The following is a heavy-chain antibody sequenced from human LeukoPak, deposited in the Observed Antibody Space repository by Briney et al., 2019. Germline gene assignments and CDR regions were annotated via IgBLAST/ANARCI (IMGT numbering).Heavy chain of an antibody. CDR2: MNPNSGNT. V-gene: IGHV1-8*01. D-gene: IGHD2-2*03. CDR3: ARWMMTDEYYYYYYGMDV. CDR1: GYTFTSYD. J-gene: IGHJ6*02. Sequence: ASVKVSCKASGYTFTSYDINWVRQATGQGLEWMGWMNPNSGNTGYAQKFQGRVTMTRNTSISTAYMELSSLRSEDTAVYYCARWMMTDEYYYYYYGMDVWGQGTTVTVSS.